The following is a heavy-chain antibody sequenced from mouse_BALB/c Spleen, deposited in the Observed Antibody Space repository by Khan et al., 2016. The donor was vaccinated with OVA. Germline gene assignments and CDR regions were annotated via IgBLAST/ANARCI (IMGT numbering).Heavy chain of an antibody. CDR3: ARSNSYWYFDG. V-gene: IGHV9-3-1*01. CDR1: GYTFTNYG. CDR2: INTYTGEP. Sequence: QIQLVQSGPELKKPGETVKISCKASGYTFTNYGMNWVKQAPGKGLKWMGWINTYTGEPTYADDFKGRSAFSLETSASTAYVQIKNLKSEDTATYFCARSNSYWYFDGWGAGTTVTVSS. D-gene: IGHD4-1*02. J-gene: IGHJ1*01.